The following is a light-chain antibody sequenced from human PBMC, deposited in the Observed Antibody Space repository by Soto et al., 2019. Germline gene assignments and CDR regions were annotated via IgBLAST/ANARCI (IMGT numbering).Light chain of an antibody. CDR3: TSYTTSSPYLV. Sequence: QSALTQPASVSGSPGQSITISCTGTSSDVGGYNYVSWYQHHPGKAPKLMIYDVTNRPSGVSNRFSGSKSGNTASLTISGLQADDEADYYCTSYTTSSPYLVFGGGTKLPVL. CDR2: DVT. V-gene: IGLV2-14*03. J-gene: IGLJ3*02. CDR1: SSDVGGYNY.